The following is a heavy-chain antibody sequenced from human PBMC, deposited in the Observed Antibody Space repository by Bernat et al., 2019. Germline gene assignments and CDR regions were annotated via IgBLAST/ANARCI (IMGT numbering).Heavy chain of an antibody. V-gene: IGHV1-18*01. J-gene: IGHJ5*02. CDR3: ARGGPSYDLWSKPSDPVYDWFDP. Sequence: QVQLVQSGAEVKKLGASVKVSCKASGYTFTSYGISWVRQAPGQGREWMGWSSAYNGNTNYAQKLQGRVTMTTDTSTSTAYMELSSLRADDTAVYYCARGGPSYDLWSKPSDPVYDWFDPWGQGTLVTVSS. CDR1: GYTFTSYG. D-gene: IGHD3-3*01. CDR2: SSAYNGNT.